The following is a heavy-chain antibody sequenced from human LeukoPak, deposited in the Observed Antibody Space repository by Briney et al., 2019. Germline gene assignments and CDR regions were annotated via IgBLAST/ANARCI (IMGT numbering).Heavy chain of an antibody. V-gene: IGHV3-21*01. CDR3: ARGSIVLRFLEWLQDY. Sequence: GGSLRLSCAASGFTLRSYTMNWVRQAPGKGLEWVSSIGISSNKIYYADSVKGRFTISRDNAKNSLYLQMNSLRAEDTAVYYCARGSIVLRFLEWLQDYWGQGTLVTVSS. J-gene: IGHJ4*02. D-gene: IGHD3-3*01. CDR2: IGISSNKI. CDR1: GFTLRSYT.